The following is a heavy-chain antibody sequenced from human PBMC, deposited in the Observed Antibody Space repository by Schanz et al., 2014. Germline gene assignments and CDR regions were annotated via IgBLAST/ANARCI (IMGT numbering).Heavy chain of an antibody. CDR2: ISRDGTTS. Sequence: EVQLLESGGGLLQPGGSLRLSCAASGFTFGTFWMSWVRQAPGKGLEWLSYISRDGTTSYYADSVKGRFTISRDNAKNSLYLEMTSLRGEDTAVYYCARENLNWEAFDIWGQGTVVTVSS. CDR1: GFTFGTFW. D-gene: IGHD7-27*01. CDR3: ARENLNWEAFDI. V-gene: IGHV3-48*04. J-gene: IGHJ3*02.